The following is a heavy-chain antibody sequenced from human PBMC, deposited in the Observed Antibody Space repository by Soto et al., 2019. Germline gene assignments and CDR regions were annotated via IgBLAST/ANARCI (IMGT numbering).Heavy chain of an antibody. D-gene: IGHD6-13*01. Sequence: EVQLVESGGGLVQPGGSLRLSCAASGFIVSSNYMTWVRQAPGKGLEWVSVIYSGSTTYYAASVKGRFTISTDNSKNTLYLQMNSLRVEDTAVYYCTRGGVPAAGGRRWYWGQGTLVTVSS. V-gene: IGHV3-66*01. CDR3: TRGGVPAAGGRRWY. CDR1: GFIVSSNY. J-gene: IGHJ4*02. CDR2: IYSGSTT.